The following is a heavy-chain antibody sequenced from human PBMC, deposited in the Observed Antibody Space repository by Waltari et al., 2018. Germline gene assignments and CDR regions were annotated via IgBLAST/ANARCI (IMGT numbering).Heavy chain of an antibody. CDR1: GFTFSSYG. V-gene: IGHV3-33*01. Sequence: QVQLVESGGGVVQPGRSLRLSCAASGFTFSSYGMPWVRQAPGKGLEWVAVIWYDGSNKYYADSVKGRFTISRDNSKNTLYLQMNSLRAEDTAVYYCARQPGLSSPLDYWGQGTLVTVSS. J-gene: IGHJ4*02. CDR2: IWYDGSNK. CDR3: ARQPGLSSPLDY. D-gene: IGHD6-13*01.